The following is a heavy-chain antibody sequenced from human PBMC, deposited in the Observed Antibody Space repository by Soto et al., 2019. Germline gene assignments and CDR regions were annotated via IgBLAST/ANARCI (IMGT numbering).Heavy chain of an antibody. CDR1: GGSISSGGYC. CDR2: IYYSGST. Sequence: SETLSLTCTVSGGSISSGGYCWSWIRQHPGKGLEWIGYIYYSGSTYYNPSLKSRVTISVDTSKNQFSLKLSSVTAADTAVYYCARYIRYSSSVDVHAFDIWGQGTMVTVSS. J-gene: IGHJ3*02. D-gene: IGHD6-6*01. V-gene: IGHV4-31*03. CDR3: ARYIRYSSSVDVHAFDI.